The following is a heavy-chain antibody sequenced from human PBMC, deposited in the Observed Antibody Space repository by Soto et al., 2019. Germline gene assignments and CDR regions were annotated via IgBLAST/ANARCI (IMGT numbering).Heavy chain of an antibody. CDR2: IYYSGST. CDR3: ASNTGIVDTIAH. D-gene: IGHD5-12*01. CDR1: GGSISSYY. J-gene: IGHJ4*02. Sequence: SETLSLTCTVSGGSISSYYWSWIRQPPGKGLEWIGYIYYSGSTNYNPSLKSRVTISVDTSKNQFSLKLSSVTAADTAVYYCASNTGIVDTIAHWGQGTLVTVSS. V-gene: IGHV4-59*08.